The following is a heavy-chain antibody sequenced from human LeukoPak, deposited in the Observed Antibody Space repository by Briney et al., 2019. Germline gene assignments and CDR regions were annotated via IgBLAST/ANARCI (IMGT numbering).Heavy chain of an antibody. V-gene: IGHV3-30*03. D-gene: IGHD2/OR15-2a*01. CDR1: GFTFSSYG. CDR2: ISYDGSNK. CDR3: ARDDPPYNIGGYYYY. J-gene: IGHJ4*02. Sequence: SGGSLRLSCTASGFTFSSYGMHWVRQAPGKGLEWVAVISYDGSNKYYTDSVKGRFTISRDNSKNMLYLHMNSLRAEDTAVYYCARDDPPYNIGGYYYYWGQGTLVTVSS.